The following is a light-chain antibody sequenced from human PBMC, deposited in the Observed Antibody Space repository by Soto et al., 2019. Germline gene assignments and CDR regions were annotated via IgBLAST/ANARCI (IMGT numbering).Light chain of an antibody. CDR2: GAS. J-gene: IGKJ1*01. V-gene: IGKV3-20*01. CDR3: QQHGSSPPSWT. CDR1: QIVSSSY. Sequence: EIVLTQYPGTLSLSPGERATLFCRVSQIVSSSYLAWYQQKPGQAPRLLIYGASSRATGIPDRFSGSGSGTDFTLTISRLEPEDFVVYYCQQHGSSPPSWTFGQGTKVEIK.